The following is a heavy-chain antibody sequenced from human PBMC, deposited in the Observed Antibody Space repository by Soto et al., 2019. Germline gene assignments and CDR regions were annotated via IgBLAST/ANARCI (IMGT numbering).Heavy chain of an antibody. V-gene: IGHV3-23*01. CDR3: AKVFSPEGGNHFEY. CDR1: GFTFSKFA. Sequence: DVRLLESGGNLVQPGGSLRLSCVASGFTFSKFAMNWVRQAPGKGLEWVSAISNSFSDGNTHYADSVKGRFTISRDNDKSTVFLEMNSLRAEDTAVYYCAKVFSPEGGNHFEYWGQGTLVTVSS. J-gene: IGHJ4*02. CDR2: ISNSFSDGNT.